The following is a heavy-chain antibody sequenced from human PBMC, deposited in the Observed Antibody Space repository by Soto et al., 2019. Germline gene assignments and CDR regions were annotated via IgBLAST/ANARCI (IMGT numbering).Heavy chain of an antibody. V-gene: IGHV3-30*18. D-gene: IGHD3-10*01. J-gene: IGHJ4*02. Sequence: GGSLRLSCAASGSTFSSYGMHWVRQAPGKGLEWVAVISYDGSNKYYADSVKGRFTISRDNSKNTLYLQMNSLRAEDTAVYYCAKDGVNYFDYWGQGTLVTVSS. CDR1: GSTFSSYG. CDR3: AKDGVNYFDY. CDR2: ISYDGSNK.